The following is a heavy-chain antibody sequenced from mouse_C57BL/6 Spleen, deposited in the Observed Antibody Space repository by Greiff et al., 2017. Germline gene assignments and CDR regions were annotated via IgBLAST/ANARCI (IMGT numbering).Heavy chain of an antibody. CDR3: ARAQATFYYAMDY. Sequence: DVKLVESGGGLVKPGGSLKLSCAASGFTFSDYGMHWVRQAPEKGLEWVAYISSGSSTIYYADTVKGRFTISRDNAKNTLFLQMTSLRSEDTAMYYCARAQATFYYAMDYWGQGTSVTVSS. D-gene: IGHD3-2*02. V-gene: IGHV5-17*01. J-gene: IGHJ4*01. CDR2: ISSGSSTI. CDR1: GFTFSDYG.